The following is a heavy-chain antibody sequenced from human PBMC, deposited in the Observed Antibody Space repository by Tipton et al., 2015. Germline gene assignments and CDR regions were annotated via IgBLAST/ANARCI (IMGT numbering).Heavy chain of an antibody. J-gene: IGHJ4*02. CDR3: AAFCYGGNCPDY. CDR2: VFHTGAT. CDR1: GVSISSYY. V-gene: IGHV4-59*01. Sequence: TLSLTCTVSGVSISSYYWTWIRQPPGKGLQWVGNVFHTGATSYNSSLKSRFTFSIDTSKNQVSLRLSSVTAADTAVYYCAAFCYGGNCPDYWGQGTLVIVSA. D-gene: IGHD2-15*01.